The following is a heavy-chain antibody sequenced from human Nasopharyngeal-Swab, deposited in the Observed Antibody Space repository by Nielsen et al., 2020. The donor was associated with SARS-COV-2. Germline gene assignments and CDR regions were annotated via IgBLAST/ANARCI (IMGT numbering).Heavy chain of an antibody. V-gene: IGHV4-39*01. CDR3: ARLRATVTTSYYYYYYMDV. Sequence: WIRQPPGKGLEWIGSIYYSGSSYYNPSLESRVTISVDTSKNQFSLKLSSVTAADTAVYYCARLRATVTTSYYYYYYMDVWGKRTTVTVSS. CDR2: IYYSGSS. J-gene: IGHJ6*03. D-gene: IGHD4-11*01.